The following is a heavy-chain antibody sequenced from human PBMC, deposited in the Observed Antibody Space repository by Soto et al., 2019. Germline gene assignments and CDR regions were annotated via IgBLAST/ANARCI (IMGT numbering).Heavy chain of an antibody. CDR2: IFTSGNT. V-gene: IGHV4-4*07. D-gene: IGHD6-6*01. J-gene: IGHJ6*02. CDR1: GGSMNDYY. CDR3: ASGRLVSRYYGLDV. Sequence: SETLSLTCTVSGGSMNDYYWSWIRQPAGKGLEWIGRIFTSGNTTYNPSLRSRLTMSVDTSTNQVSLRLTSVTAADTAVYYCASGRLVSRYYGLDVWGQGTTVTVSS.